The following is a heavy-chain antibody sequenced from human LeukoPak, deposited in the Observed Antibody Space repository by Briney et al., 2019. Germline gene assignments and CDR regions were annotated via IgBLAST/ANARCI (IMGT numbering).Heavy chain of an antibody. CDR2: IAPSGGST. CDR3: ARGARLIVELYYFDY. J-gene: IGHJ4*02. Sequence: ASVKISCKASGYTFTNYYMHWVRQAPGQGLEWLGLIAPSGGSTWYAQKFQGRVTMTRDMSTSTDYMELSSLRSEDTAVYYCARGARLIVELYYFDYWGQGTLVTVSS. CDR1: GYTFTNYY. V-gene: IGHV1-46*01. D-gene: IGHD1-7*01.